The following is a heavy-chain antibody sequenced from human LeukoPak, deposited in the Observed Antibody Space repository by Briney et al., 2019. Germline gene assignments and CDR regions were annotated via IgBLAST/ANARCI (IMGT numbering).Heavy chain of an antibody. V-gene: IGHV1-46*01. CDR2: INPTGTST. J-gene: IGHJ5*02. D-gene: IGHD3-10*01. CDR3: ARDHSVGDIAWWFDP. CDR1: GYTFTNNC. Sequence: ASVKVSCNTSGYTFTNNCMDRVRHAPGQGLEWVGVINPTGTSTLYAQNFQGRVTLTRDMSTTTDYMELRSLTSEDTAVYYCARDHSVGDIAWWFDPWGQGTLVSVSS.